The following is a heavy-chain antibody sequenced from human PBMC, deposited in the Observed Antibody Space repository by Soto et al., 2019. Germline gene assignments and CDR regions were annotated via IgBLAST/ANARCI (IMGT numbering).Heavy chain of an antibody. CDR1: GGTFSSYT. CDR3: ARGAAFDI. CDR2: IIPILGIA. Sequence: GASVKVSCKASGGTFSSYTISWVRQAPGQGLEWMGRIIPILGIANYAQKFQGRVTMTRNTSISTAYMDLSSLRSEDTAVYYCARGAAFDIWGQGTMVTVSS. J-gene: IGHJ3*02. V-gene: IGHV1-69*02.